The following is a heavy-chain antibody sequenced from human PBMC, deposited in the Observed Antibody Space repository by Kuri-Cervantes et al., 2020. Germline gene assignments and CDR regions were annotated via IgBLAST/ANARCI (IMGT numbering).Heavy chain of an antibody. V-gene: IGHV3-48*01. CDR3: ASAAGPHDAFDI. D-gene: IGHD6-25*01. CDR2: ITSSGSTI. Sequence: GGSLRLSCAASGFTFGSYTMNWVRQAPGKGLEWVSYITSSGSTIYYADSVKGRFTISRDNAKNSLYLQMNSLRAEDTAVYYCASAAGPHDAFDIWGQGTMVTVSS. J-gene: IGHJ3*02. CDR1: GFTFGSYT.